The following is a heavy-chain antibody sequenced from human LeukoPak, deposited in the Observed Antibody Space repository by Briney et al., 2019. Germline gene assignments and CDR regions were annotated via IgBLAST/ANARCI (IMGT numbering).Heavy chain of an antibody. CDR1: GYTFTNYG. CDR3: ARQEISYGSGSYVDYYYYYMDV. V-gene: IGHV1-18*01. D-gene: IGHD3-10*01. J-gene: IGHJ6*03. CDR2: ISTYNDYT. Sequence: GASVKVSCKASGYTFTNYGISWVRQAPGQGLEWMGWISTYNDYTKYSQKLQGRVTMTTDTSTSAAYMELRSLRSDDTAVYYCARQEISYGSGSYVDYYYYYMDVWGKGTTVTISS.